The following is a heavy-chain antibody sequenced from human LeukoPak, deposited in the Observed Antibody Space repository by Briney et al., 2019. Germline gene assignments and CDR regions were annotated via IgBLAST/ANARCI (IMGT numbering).Heavy chain of an antibody. V-gene: IGHV1-2*06. J-gene: IGHJ3*02. CDR3: ARVGDGLNDGFEI. D-gene: IGHD5-24*01. CDR1: RYTFTGYY. Sequence: GASVKVSCKXSRYTFTGYYMNWVRQAPGQGLEWMGRINPNTGGTNYPQNFQGSVTMTRNTSITTVYMELSRLRSDDTAVYYCARVGDGLNDGFEIWGQGTMVTVSS. CDR2: INPNTGGT.